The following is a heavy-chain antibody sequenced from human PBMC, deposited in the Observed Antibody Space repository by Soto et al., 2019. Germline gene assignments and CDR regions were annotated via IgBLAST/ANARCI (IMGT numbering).Heavy chain of an antibody. D-gene: IGHD2-8*01. Sequence: GGSLRLSCAPSGFTVSSHAMSWVRQAPGKGLEWVASISGSGDGTYYGDSVKGRFTISRDSSSSTLYLQMNNLRGEDTAVYFCTKSRRGILMVYGFGGMDVWGQGTTVTVSS. CDR1: GFTVSSHA. V-gene: IGHV3-23*01. CDR3: TKSRRGILMVYGFGGMDV. CDR2: ISGSGDGT. J-gene: IGHJ6*02.